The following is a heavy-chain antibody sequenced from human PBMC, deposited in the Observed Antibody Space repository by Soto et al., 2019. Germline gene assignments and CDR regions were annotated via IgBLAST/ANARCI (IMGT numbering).Heavy chain of an antibody. CDR1: GASFSGYH. D-gene: IGHD6-19*01. CDR3: ARGTRLAYYHYMDV. CDR2: INHSGKI. V-gene: IGHV4-34*01. Sequence: SETLSLTCGVYGASFSGYHWSWIRQPPGKGLEWIGEINHSGKINYNPSLKSRVTMSVDTSKSHFSLKLSSVTAADTAMYYCARGTRLAYYHYMDVWGKGTTVTVSS. J-gene: IGHJ6*03.